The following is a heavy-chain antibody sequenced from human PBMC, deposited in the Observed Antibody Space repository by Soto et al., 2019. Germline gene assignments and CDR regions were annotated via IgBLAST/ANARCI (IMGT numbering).Heavy chain of an antibody. CDR3: AREEYYYGSGAFFGY. CDR1: GGTFSSYT. V-gene: IGHV1-69*08. CDR2: IIPILDIA. D-gene: IGHD3-10*01. J-gene: IGHJ4*02. Sequence: QVQLVQSGAEVKKPGSSVKVSCKASGGTFSSYTISWVRQAPGQGLEWMGRIIPILDIANYAQKFQGRVTITADKSTSTAYMELSSLRSEDTAVYYCAREEYYYGSGAFFGYWGQGTLVTVSS.